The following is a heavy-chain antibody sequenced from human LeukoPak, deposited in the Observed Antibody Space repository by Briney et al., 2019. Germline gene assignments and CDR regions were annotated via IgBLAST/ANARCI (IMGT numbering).Heavy chain of an antibody. CDR2: ISGGGGYT. D-gene: IGHD5-12*01. CDR1: GFTLSSYA. CDR3: AKGPSSGPPYYFDY. Sequence: GGSLRLSCAASGFTLSSYAMSWVRQALGKGLEWVSTISGGGGYTYYADSVKGRFTISRDSSKNALYLQMNSLRAEDTAVYYCAKGPSSGPPYYFDYWGQGTLVTVSS. J-gene: IGHJ4*02. V-gene: IGHV3-23*01.